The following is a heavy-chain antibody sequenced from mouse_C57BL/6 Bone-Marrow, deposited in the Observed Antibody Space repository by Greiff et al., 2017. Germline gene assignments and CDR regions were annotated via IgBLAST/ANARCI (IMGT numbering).Heavy chain of an antibody. CDR2: ISSGSSTI. J-gene: IGHJ3*01. D-gene: IGHD2-2*01. Sequence: EVKLMESGGGLVKPGGSLKLSCAASGFTFSDYGMHWVRQAPEKGLEWVAYISSGSSTIYYADTVKGRFTLSRDNAKNTLFLQMTSLRSEDTAMYYCARGWLPAWFAYWGQGTLVTVSA. CDR1: GFTFSDYG. V-gene: IGHV5-17*01. CDR3: ARGWLPAWFAY.